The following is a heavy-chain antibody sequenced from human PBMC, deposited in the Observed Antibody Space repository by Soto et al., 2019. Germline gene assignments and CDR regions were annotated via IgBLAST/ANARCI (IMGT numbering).Heavy chain of an antibody. D-gene: IGHD6-19*01. CDR2: IWYDGSNK. Sequence: GGSLRLSCAASGFTFSSYGMHWVRQAPGKGLEWVAVIWYDGSNKYYADSVKGRFTISRDNSKNTLYLQMNSLRAEDTAVYYCARSQHSLAVADGMFDYWGQGTLVTVSS. CDR3: ARSQHSLAVADGMFDY. CDR1: GFTFSSYG. J-gene: IGHJ4*02. V-gene: IGHV3-33*01.